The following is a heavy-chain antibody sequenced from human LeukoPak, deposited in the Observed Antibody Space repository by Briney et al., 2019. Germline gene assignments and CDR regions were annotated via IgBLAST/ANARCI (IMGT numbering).Heavy chain of an antibody. D-gene: IGHD3-22*01. V-gene: IGHV4-30-2*01. CDR1: GGSISSGGYS. Sequence: SETLSLTCAVSGGSISSGGYSWSWIRQPPGKGLEWIGYIYHSGSTYYNPSLKSRVTISVDRSKNQFSLKLSSVTAADTAVYYCARSGSGYSVDYWGQGTLVTVSS. J-gene: IGHJ4*02. CDR3: ARSGSGYSVDY. CDR2: IYHSGST.